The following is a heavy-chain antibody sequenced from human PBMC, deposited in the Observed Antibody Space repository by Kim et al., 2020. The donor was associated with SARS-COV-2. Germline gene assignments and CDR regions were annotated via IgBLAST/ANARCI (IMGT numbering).Heavy chain of an antibody. CDR3: ARDPGSVGATSWFDP. J-gene: IGHJ5*02. V-gene: IGHV1-3*01. Sequence: QKFQGRVTITRDTSASTAYMELSSLRSEDTAVYYCARDPGSVGATSWFDPWGQGTLVTVSS. D-gene: IGHD1-26*01.